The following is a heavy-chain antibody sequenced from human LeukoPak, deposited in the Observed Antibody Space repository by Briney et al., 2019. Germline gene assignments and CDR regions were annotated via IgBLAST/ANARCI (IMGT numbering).Heavy chain of an antibody. CDR1: GGSISSYY. J-gene: IGHJ4*02. D-gene: IGHD3-10*01. CDR2: IYYSGST. CDR3: ARDVMVRGLMINEA. Sequence: SETLSLTCTVSGGSISSYYWSWIRQPPGKGLEWIGYIYYSGSTNYNPSLKSRVTISVDTSKNQFSLKLSSVTAADTAVYYCARDVMVRGLMINEAWGQGTLVTVSS. V-gene: IGHV4-59*01.